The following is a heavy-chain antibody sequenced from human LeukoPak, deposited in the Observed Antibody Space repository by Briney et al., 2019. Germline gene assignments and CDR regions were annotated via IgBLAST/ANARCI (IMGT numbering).Heavy chain of an antibody. D-gene: IGHD3-22*01. CDR2: INDSGADT. CDR1: GFTFSNFA. Sequence: GGSLTLSCAASGFTFSNFAMSWGRQAPGEGLEWVSAINDSGADTSFADSVEGRFTISRDNSKNTLYLQMSSLRAEDTAVYYCAKDRLYYFDSSGYYDYWGQGTLVTVSS. J-gene: IGHJ4*02. V-gene: IGHV3-23*01. CDR3: AKDRLYYFDSSGYYDY.